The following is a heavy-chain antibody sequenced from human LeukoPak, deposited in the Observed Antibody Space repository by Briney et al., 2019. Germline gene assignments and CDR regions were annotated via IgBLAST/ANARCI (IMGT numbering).Heavy chain of an antibody. D-gene: IGHD2-21*02. V-gene: IGHV2-70*11. CDR2: IDWDDDK. Sequence: ESGPALVKPTQTLTLTCTFSGFSLSTSGMCLSWIRQPPGKALEWLARIDWDDDKYYSTSLKTRLTISKDTSKNQVVLTMTNMDPVDTATYYCARTPAGDCGGDCYPEAFDIWGQGTMVTVSS. CDR3: ARTPAGDCGGDCYPEAFDI. J-gene: IGHJ3*02. CDR1: GFSLSTSGMC.